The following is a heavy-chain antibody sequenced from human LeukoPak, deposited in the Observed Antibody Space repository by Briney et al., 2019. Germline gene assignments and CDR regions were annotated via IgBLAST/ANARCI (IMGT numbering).Heavy chain of an antibody. D-gene: IGHD3/OR15-3a*01. CDR1: GFTFSSYT. CDR3: AKQWRGTGDAFDI. CDR2: ISGNGGST. J-gene: IGHJ3*02. V-gene: IGHV3-23*01. Sequence: GGSLRLSCAAPGFTFSSYTMSWVRQAPGKGLEWVSAISGNGGSTYSADSVQGRFIISRDNSKNTLYLQMNSLRAEDTAVYYCAKQWRGTGDAFDIWGQGTMVIVS.